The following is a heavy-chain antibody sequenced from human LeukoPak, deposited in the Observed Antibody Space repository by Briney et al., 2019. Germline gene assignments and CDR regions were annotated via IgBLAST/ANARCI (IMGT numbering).Heavy chain of an antibody. Sequence: ASVSVSCKASGYTFGSYGITWVRQAPGQGLEWMGWISADNGNTNYALKVQGRVTMTTDTSTSTAYMELRSLRSDDTAVYYCARVPGGGLGSEMLAYWGQGAPVTVSS. CDR3: ARVPGGGLGSEMLAY. V-gene: IGHV1-18*01. CDR2: ISADNGNT. D-gene: IGHD5-24*01. J-gene: IGHJ4*02. CDR1: GYTFGSYG.